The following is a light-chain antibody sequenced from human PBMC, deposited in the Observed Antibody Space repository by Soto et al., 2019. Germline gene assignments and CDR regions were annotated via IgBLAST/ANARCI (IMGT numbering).Light chain of an antibody. V-gene: IGKV1-9*01. CDR2: AAS. CDR1: QGFSSY. CDR3: QQLNNYPIT. J-gene: IGKJ5*01. Sequence: DIQLTQSPSFLSTSVGDRVTITCRASQGFSSYLAWYQQKPGKAPKLLIYAASTLLSGAPSRFSGSGSGTEFTLTISSLQPEDFATYYCQQLNNYPITFGQGTRLEIK.